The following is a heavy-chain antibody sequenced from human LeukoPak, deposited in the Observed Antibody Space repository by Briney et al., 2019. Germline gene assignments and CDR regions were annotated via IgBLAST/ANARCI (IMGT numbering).Heavy chain of an antibody. V-gene: IGHV3-53*01. J-gene: IGHJ6*02. Sequence: GGSLRLSCAASGFXVSSNYISWVRQAPGKGLEWLSVIYSGGSTYYADSVKGRFTISRDNSKNTLYLQMNSLRAEDTAVYYCARDWAPGHYYYYGMDVWGQGTTVTVSS. CDR1: GFXVSSNY. CDR2: IYSGGST. D-gene: IGHD3-16*01. CDR3: ARDWAPGHYYYYGMDV.